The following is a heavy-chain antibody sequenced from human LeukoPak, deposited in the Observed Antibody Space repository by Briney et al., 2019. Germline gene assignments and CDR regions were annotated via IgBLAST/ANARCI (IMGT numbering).Heavy chain of an antibody. V-gene: IGHV4-61*02. CDR2: IYTSGST. CDR1: DGSISSGSYY. J-gene: IGHJ3*02. CDR3: ARDGDLVGATGKGAFDI. D-gene: IGHD1-26*01. Sequence: PSETLSLTCTVSDGSISSGSYYWSWIRQPAGKGLEWIGRIYTSGSTNYNPSLKSRLTISVDTSKNQFALKLSSVTAADTAVYYCARDGDLVGATGKGAFDIWGQGTMVTVSP.